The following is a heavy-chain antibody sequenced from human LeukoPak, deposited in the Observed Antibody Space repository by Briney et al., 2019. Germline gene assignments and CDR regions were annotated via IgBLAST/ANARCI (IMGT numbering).Heavy chain of an antibody. CDR1: GGSISGSSYY. CDR2: IYYSGST. V-gene: IGHV4-39*01. D-gene: IGHD3-22*01. Sequence: SETLSLTCTVSGGSISGSSYYWGWIRQPPGKGLEWIGSIYYSGSTYYNPSLKSRVTISVDTSKNQFSLKLSSVTAADTAVYYCARHQTYYDSSGYTLLSYFDYWGQGTLVTVSS. CDR3: ARHQTYYDSSGYTLLSYFDY. J-gene: IGHJ4*02.